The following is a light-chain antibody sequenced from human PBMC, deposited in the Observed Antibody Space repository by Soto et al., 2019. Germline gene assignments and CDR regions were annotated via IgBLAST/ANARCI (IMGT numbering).Light chain of an antibody. V-gene: IGKV3-20*01. Sequence: ETVLTQSPGTLSLSPGAGATIYCRAGQSVSSSSLAWYQQRPGQAPRVIIYGTSSRATGIPDRFSGSWSGTDCTLTISRLEPEDVAVYYCQQYGSSPITFGQGTRLEI. CDR2: GTS. CDR1: QSVSSSS. CDR3: QQYGSSPIT. J-gene: IGKJ5*01.